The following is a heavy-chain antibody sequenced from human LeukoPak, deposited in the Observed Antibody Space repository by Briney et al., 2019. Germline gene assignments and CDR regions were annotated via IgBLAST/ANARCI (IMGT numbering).Heavy chain of an antibody. D-gene: IGHD2-21*02. V-gene: IGHV3-48*01. J-gene: IGHJ4*02. CDR3: ARAVVVTADHFDY. CDR2: ISSSSSTI. CDR1: GFTFSSYS. Sequence: PGGSLRLSCAASGFTFSSYSINWVRQAPGKGLEWVSYISSSSSTIYYADSVKGRFTISRDNAKNSLYLQMNSLRAEDTAVYYCARAVVVTADHFDYWGQGALVTVSS.